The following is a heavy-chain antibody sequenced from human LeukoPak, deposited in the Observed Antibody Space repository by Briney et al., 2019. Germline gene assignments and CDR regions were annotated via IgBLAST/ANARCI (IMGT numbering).Heavy chain of an antibody. CDR2: ISWNSGSI. D-gene: IGHD6-19*01. V-gene: IGHV3-9*01. Sequence: GGSLRLSCAASGFTFDDYAMHWVRQAPGKGLEWVSGISWNSGSIGYADSVKGRFTISRDNAKNSLYLQMNSLRAEDTALYYCAKVFGSGVQGDWFDPWGQGTLVTVSS. CDR3: AKVFGSGVQGDWFDP. CDR1: GFTFDDYA. J-gene: IGHJ5*02.